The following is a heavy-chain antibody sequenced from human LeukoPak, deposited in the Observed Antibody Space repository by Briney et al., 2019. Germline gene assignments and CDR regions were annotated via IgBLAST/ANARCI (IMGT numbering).Heavy chain of an antibody. CDR3: ARSTVVTPFDY. CDR2: IYSDGST. D-gene: IGHD4-23*01. Sequence: PSETLSLTCTVSGVSLSSSSYYWGWIRQPPGKGLERIGSIYSDGSTYYNSSLKSRVTISVDTSKNQFSPKLSSVTAADTAVYYCARSTVVTPFDYWGQGTLVTVSS. CDR1: GVSLSSSSYY. V-gene: IGHV4-39*07. J-gene: IGHJ4*02.